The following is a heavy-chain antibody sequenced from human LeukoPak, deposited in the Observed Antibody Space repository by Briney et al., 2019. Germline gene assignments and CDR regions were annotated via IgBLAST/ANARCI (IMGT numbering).Heavy chain of an antibody. CDR2: IYYRGST. D-gene: IGHD1-7*01. CDR3: ARTTGNYGYYFDY. J-gene: IGHJ4*02. V-gene: IGHV4-59*01. CDR1: GGSINYYY. Sequence: KTSETLSLTCTVSGGSINYYYWSWIRQPPGKGLEWIGYIYYRGSTNYNPSLNSRVTISVDTSKNQFSLKLTSVTAADTAVYYCARTTGNYGYYFDYWDQGTLVTVSS.